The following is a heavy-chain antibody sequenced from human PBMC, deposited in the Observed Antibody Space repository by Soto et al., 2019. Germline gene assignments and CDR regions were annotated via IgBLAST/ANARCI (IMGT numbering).Heavy chain of an antibody. CDR3: ARGEGYLDF. CDR1: GYSFTSYG. CDR2: ITPYNTNT. V-gene: IGHV1-18*01. D-gene: IGHD2-15*01. Sequence: QVQLVQSGAEVKKPGASVTVPCKASGYSFTSYGISWVRQAPGQGLEWMGWITPYNTNTQYAQKFQGRVTLNTDTSTSTAYMELRSLRSDDTAVYFCARGEGYLDFWGQGTLVTVS. J-gene: IGHJ4*02.